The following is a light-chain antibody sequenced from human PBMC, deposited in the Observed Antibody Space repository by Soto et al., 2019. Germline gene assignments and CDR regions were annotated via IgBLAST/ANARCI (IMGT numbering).Light chain of an antibody. Sequence: QSALTQPASVSGSPGQSIAISCTGTSSDVGAYNYVSWYQQHPGKAPKLMIHDVSNRPSGVSNRFSGSKSDNTASLTISGLQAEDEADYYCSSYTRSNTWVFGGGTKLTVL. CDR3: SSYTRSNTWV. CDR1: SSDVGAYNY. J-gene: IGLJ3*02. CDR2: DVS. V-gene: IGLV2-14*01.